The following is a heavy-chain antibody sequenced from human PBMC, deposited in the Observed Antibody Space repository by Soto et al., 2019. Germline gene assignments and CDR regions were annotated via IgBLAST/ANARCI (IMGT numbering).Heavy chain of an antibody. J-gene: IGHJ6*03. D-gene: IGHD4-17*01. CDR1: GGSISSSSYY. CDR2: IYYNGGT. V-gene: IGHV4-39*01. Sequence: PSETLSLTCTVSGGSISSSSYYWSWIRQPPGKGLEWIGSIYYNGGTYYNPSLKSRVTISVDTSKNQFSLKLSSVTAADTALYYCARHRRYGDYPYYYYYMDVWGKGTTVTVSS. CDR3: ARHRRYGDYPYYYYYMDV.